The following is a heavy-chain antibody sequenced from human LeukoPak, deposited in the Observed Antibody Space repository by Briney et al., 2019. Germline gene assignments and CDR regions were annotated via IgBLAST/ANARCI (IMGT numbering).Heavy chain of an antibody. CDR2: IYTSGST. V-gene: IGHV4-61*02. J-gene: IGHJ4*02. Sequence: SETLSLTCTVSGGSISSGSYYWSWIRQPAGKGLEWIGRIYTSGSTNYNPSLKSRVTISVDTSKNQFTLKLSSVTAADTAVYYCARGLWFGEYDYWGQGTLVTVSS. D-gene: IGHD3-10*01. CDR3: ARGLWFGEYDY. CDR1: GGSISSGSYY.